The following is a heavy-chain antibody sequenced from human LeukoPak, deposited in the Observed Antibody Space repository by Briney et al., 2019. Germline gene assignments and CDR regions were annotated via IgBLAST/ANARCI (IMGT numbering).Heavy chain of an antibody. CDR3: ARSAYSTYFDF. V-gene: IGHV4-39*01. D-gene: IGHD2-15*01. CDR2: ISYSGRT. CDR1: DGSISSNSYY. Sequence: SETLSLTCTVSDGSISSNSYYWGWIRQPPGKGLEWIGSISYSGRTYYNPSLESRVTISVDASKNQFSLELNSVTAADTAVYYCARSAYSTYFDFWGRGTLVTVSS. J-gene: IGHJ4*02.